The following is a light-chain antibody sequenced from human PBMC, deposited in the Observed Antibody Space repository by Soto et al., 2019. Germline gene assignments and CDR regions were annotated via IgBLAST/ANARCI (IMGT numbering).Light chain of an antibody. CDR2: GTS. Sequence: EIVMTQSPATLSVSPGERVTLSCRASQTVGNDLAWYQQKPGQAPRLLIHGTSTRATGVPARFSGSGSGTEFTLTINSLQSEDFAVYYCQQYDYWPRTFGQGTKVDIK. CDR3: QQYDYWPRT. CDR1: QTVGND. V-gene: IGKV3-15*01. J-gene: IGKJ1*01.